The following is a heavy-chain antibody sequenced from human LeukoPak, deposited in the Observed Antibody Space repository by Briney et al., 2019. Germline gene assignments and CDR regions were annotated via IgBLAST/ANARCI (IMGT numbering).Heavy chain of an antibody. CDR3: ARGYDLFTNDY. D-gene: IGHD3-22*01. V-gene: IGHV4-34*01. Sequence: SETLSFTCAVYGGSFSGYYWSWIRQPPGKGLEWIGEINHSGSTNYNPSLKSRVTISVDTSKNQFSLKLSSVTAADTAVYYCARGYDLFTNDYWGQGTLVTVSS. CDR1: GGSFSGYY. CDR2: INHSGST. J-gene: IGHJ4*02.